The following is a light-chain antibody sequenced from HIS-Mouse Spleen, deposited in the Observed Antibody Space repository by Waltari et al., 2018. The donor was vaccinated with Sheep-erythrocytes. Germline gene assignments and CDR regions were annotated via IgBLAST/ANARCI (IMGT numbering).Light chain of an antibody. Sequence: SYELTQPPSVSVSPGQPASIPCAGDKLGDKYACWYQQKPGQSPVLVIYQDSKRPSGIPERFSGSNSGNTATLTISGTQAMDEADYYCQAWDSSTAWNVVFGGGTKLTVL. CDR3: QAWDSSTAWNVV. J-gene: IGLJ2*01. CDR1: KLGDKY. CDR2: QDS. V-gene: IGLV3-1*01.